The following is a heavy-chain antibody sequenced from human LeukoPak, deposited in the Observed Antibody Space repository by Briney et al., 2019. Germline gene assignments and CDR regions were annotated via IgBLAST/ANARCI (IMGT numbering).Heavy chain of an antibody. CDR3: ARARYFDPGPIVDP. J-gene: IGHJ5*02. V-gene: IGHV4-61*01. Sequence: SETLSLTCTVSGGSVSSGSYYWSWMRQPPGKGLEWIGYIYYSGSTNYNPSLKSRVTISVDTSKNRFSLKLSSVTAADTAVYYCARARYFDPGPIVDPWGQGTLVTVSS. CDR1: GGSVSSGSYY. CDR2: IYYSGST. D-gene: IGHD3-9*01.